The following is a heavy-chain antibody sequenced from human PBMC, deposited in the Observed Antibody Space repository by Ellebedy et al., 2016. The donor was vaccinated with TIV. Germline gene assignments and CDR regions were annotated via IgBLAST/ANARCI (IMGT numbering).Heavy chain of an antibody. CDR1: GFTLSDNW. Sequence: GESLKISCEASGFTLSDNWMTWVRQVAGKGLEWVASIKTDGSEKFYVDSVRGRFTISRDNAENSVFLQMSSLGADDTALYYCTRDPGRRDDLWGQGTLVTVSS. CDR2: IKTDGSEK. V-gene: IGHV3-7*03. J-gene: IGHJ5*02. CDR3: TRDPGRRDDL.